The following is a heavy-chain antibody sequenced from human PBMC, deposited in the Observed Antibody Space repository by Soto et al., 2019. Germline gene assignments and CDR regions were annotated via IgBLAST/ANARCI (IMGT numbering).Heavy chain of an antibody. CDR1: GGSVTSSRYY. CDR3: ASTNLLNYGMDV. D-gene: IGHD5-12*01. Sequence: NPSETLSLTCTVSGGSVTSSRYYWGWIRQPPGKGLEWIGSVHYTGSTYYNPSLKSRLTISIDMSEDTFSLNLSTLTAADTAVYFCASTNLLNYGMDVWGQGTAVTVSS. V-gene: IGHV4-39*01. J-gene: IGHJ6*02. CDR2: VHYTGST.